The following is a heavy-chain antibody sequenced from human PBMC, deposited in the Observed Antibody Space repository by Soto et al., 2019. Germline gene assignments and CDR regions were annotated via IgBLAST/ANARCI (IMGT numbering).Heavy chain of an antibody. CDR1: GYYFTGHY. V-gene: IGHV1-2*02. D-gene: IGHD2-2*01. J-gene: IGHJ5*02. Sequence: QVQLVQSGAEMQKPGASVKISCKASGYYFTGHYMHWVRQAPGQGPEWMGWINPNSGVTNYAQRFQGRVTMTRDTSISTAYLEVKRLTSDDTAVYYCATNLFSSTSRGSDFDPWGQGTLVIVSS. CDR3: ATNLFSSTSRGSDFDP. CDR2: INPNSGVT.